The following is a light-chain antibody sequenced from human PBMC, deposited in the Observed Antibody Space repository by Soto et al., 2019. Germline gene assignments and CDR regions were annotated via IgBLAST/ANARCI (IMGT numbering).Light chain of an antibody. Sequence: IQTALAPSSLSAPVVDRVTITCRAHQGSRHYLAWYQQKPGKVPKLLIYDASNLHSGVPDRFRGGGSGTDFTLTISSLQPEDVAIYYCQNFDSAPQTFGQGTKVDIK. CDR1: QGSRHY. CDR2: DAS. CDR3: QNFDSAPQT. V-gene: IGKV1-27*01. J-gene: IGKJ1*01.